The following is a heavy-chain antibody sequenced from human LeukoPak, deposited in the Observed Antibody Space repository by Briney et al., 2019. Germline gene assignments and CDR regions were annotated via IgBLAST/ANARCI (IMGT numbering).Heavy chain of an antibody. D-gene: IGHD1-26*01. CDR3: ARDWGEWELPFDY. CDR1: GFTFSSYS. V-gene: IGHV3-48*01. CDR2: ISSSSSTI. Sequence: PGGSLRLSCAASGFTFSSYSMNWVRQAPGKGLEWVSYISSSSSTIYYADSVKGRFTISRDNAKNSLYLQMNSLRAEDTAVYYCARDWGEWELPFDYWGQGTLVTVSS. J-gene: IGHJ4*02.